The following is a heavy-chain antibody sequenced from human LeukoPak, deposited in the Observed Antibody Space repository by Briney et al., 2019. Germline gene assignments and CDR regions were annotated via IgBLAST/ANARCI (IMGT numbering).Heavy chain of an antibody. V-gene: IGHV3-20*04. CDR3: ARGPGAFDI. Sequence: PGGSLRLSCAVSGFTFRSYAMSWLRQAPGEGLEWVSGINWNGGSTGYADSVKGRFTISRDNAKNSLYLQMNSLRAEDTALYYCARGPGAFDIWGQGTMVTVSS. CDR1: GFTFRSYA. J-gene: IGHJ3*02. CDR2: INWNGGST.